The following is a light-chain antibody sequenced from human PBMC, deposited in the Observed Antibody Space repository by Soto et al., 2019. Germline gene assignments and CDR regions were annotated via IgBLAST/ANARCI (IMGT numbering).Light chain of an antibody. CDR1: QSVSSSY. J-gene: IGKJ5*01. CDR3: QQYGSSPLIS. Sequence: EIVMTQSPSTLSLSPGERATLSCRASQSVSSSYLSWYQQKPGQAPRLLIYDASNRATGIPARFSGSGSGTDFTLTISSLEPEDFAVYYCQQYGSSPLISFGQGTRLEIK. CDR2: DAS. V-gene: IGKV3D-7*01.